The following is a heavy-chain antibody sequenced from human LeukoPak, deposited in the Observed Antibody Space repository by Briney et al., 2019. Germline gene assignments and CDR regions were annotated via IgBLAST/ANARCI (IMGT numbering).Heavy chain of an antibody. CDR3: AREVVVAATPLDY. V-gene: IGHV3-74*01. Sequence: GGSLRLSCAASGFTFSSYWIHWVRQAPGKGLVWVSRINSDGSTTSYADSVKGRFTISRDNAKNTLYLQMNSLRAEDTAVYYCAREVVVAATPLDYGGQGTLVTVSS. J-gene: IGHJ4*02. CDR2: INSDGSTT. CDR1: GFTFSSYW. D-gene: IGHD2-15*01.